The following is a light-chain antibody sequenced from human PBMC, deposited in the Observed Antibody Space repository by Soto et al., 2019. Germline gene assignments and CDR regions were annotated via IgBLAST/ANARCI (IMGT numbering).Light chain of an antibody. Sequence: QSALTQPRSVSGSPGQSVTISCTGTSSDVGGYNYVSWYQQHPGKAPKLMIYDVSKWPSGVPDRFSGSKSVNTASLTISGLQAEDEADYYCCSSAGGYTWVFGGGTQLTVL. CDR3: CSSAGGYTWV. CDR2: DVS. J-gene: IGLJ2*01. CDR1: SSDVGGYNY. V-gene: IGLV2-11*01.